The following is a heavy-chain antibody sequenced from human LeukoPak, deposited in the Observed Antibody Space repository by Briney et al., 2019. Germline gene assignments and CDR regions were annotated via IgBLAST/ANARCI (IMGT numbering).Heavy chain of an antibody. V-gene: IGHV3-48*01. Sequence: GGSLRLSCAPSGFTFNTYSMNWVRQAPGKGLEWVSYISYSSSTIYYADSVKGRFTFPRDNAKNSLYLQINSLRAEDTAGSYCARVGETAAAGAFACWGQGTLVTVSS. CDR3: ARVGETAAAGAFAC. D-gene: IGHD6-13*01. CDR2: ISYSSSTI. CDR1: GFTFNTYS. J-gene: IGHJ4*02.